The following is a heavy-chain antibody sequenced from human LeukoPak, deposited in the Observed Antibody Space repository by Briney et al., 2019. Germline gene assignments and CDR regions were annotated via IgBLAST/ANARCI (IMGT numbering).Heavy chain of an antibody. Sequence: GGSLRLSCAASGFTFSSYAMHWVRQAPGKGLEWVAVISYDGSNKYYADSVKGRFTISRDNSKNTLYLQMNSLRAEDTAVYYCARSMITFGGVIVNDAFDIWGQGTMVTVSS. CDR2: ISYDGSNK. J-gene: IGHJ3*02. CDR1: GFTFSSYA. CDR3: ARSMITFGGVIVNDAFDI. V-gene: IGHV3-30*04. D-gene: IGHD3-16*02.